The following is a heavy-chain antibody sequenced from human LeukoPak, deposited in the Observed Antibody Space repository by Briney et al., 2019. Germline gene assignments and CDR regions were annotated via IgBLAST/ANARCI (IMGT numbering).Heavy chain of an antibody. V-gene: IGHV4-61*02. D-gene: IGHD1-26*01. CDR1: GGSISSGSDY. Sequence: SETLSLTCTVSGGSISSGSDYWSWIRQPAGKGLEGIGRIYTSGSTNYNPSLKSRVTISVDTSKNQFSLKLSSVTAADTAVYYCASGVTSGSYLVDYWGQGTLVPVSS. CDR3: ASGVTSGSYLVDY. J-gene: IGHJ4*02. CDR2: IYTSGST.